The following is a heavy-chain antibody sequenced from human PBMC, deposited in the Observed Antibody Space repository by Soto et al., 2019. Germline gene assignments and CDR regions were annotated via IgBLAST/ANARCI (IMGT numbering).Heavy chain of an antibody. J-gene: IGHJ4*02. CDR1: GFTVHGNY. V-gene: IGHV3-53*01. CDR3: ASARTYNYAFDF. D-gene: IGHD5-18*01. Sequence: EMRLVESGGGLIQPGGSLRLSCAPSGFTVHGNYMTWVRQASGKGLEWVSVVFSGGSTFYADSVKGRFTISRDTSKTTLSLQMNSLRAEDTAVYFCASARTYNYAFDFWGQGTLVTVSS. CDR2: VFSGGST.